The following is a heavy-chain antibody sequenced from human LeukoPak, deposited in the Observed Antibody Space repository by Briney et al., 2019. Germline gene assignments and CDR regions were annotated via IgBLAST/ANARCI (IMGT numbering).Heavy chain of an antibody. Sequence: ASVKVSCKASGYTFTSYAMRWVRQAPGQRLEWMGWINAGNGNTKYSQKFQGRVTITRDTSASTAYMELSSLRSEDTAVYYCAADLSVAGPVNFDFWGQGTLVTVSS. CDR2: INAGNGNT. J-gene: IGHJ4*02. CDR3: AADLSVAGPVNFDF. CDR1: GYTFTSYA. V-gene: IGHV1-3*01. D-gene: IGHD6-19*01.